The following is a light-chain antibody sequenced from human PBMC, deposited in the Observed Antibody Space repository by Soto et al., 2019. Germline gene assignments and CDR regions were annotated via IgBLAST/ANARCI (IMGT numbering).Light chain of an antibody. CDR3: QQYYSYPHT. J-gene: IGKJ1*01. CDR2: AAS. CDR1: QGISSY. V-gene: IGKV1-8*01. Sequence: IRMTQSPSLLSASTGDRVTITCRASQGISSYLAWYQQKPGKAPKLLIYAASTLQSGVPSRFSGSGSGTDFTLTISCLQSEDFATYYCQQYYSYPHTFGQGTKVDIK.